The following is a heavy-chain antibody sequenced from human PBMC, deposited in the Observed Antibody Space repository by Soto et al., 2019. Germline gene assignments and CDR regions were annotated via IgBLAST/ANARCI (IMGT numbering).Heavy chain of an antibody. CDR2: IYYSGST. CDR1: GGSISSSSYY. Sequence: LSLTCTVSGGSISSSSYYWGWIRQPPGKGLEWIGSIYYSGSTYYNPSLKSRVTISVDTSKNQFSLKLSSVTAADTAVYYCARQPRPGIAAAGNFDYWGQGTLVTVSS. D-gene: IGHD6-13*01. CDR3: ARQPRPGIAAAGNFDY. J-gene: IGHJ4*02. V-gene: IGHV4-39*01.